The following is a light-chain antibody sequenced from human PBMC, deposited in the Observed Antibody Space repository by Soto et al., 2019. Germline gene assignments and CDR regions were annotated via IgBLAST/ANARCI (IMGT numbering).Light chain of an antibody. CDR3: QQYNGYFT. CDR2: KTS. CDR1: QSISTW. Sequence: DIQMIQSPSTVSASVGDRVTITCRASQSISTWLAWYQQKPGKAPNLLIYKTSTLESGVPSRFSGSGSGTEFTLTISSLQPDDFATYYCQQYNGYFTFGPGTKVDIK. V-gene: IGKV1-5*03. J-gene: IGKJ3*01.